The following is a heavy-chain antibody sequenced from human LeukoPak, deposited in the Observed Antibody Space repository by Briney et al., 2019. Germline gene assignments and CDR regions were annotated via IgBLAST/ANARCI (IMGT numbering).Heavy chain of an antibody. CDR3: ARAQTTMVRGGRAFDI. V-gene: IGHV1-3*01. CDR1: GYTFTSYA. J-gene: IGHJ3*02. CDR2: INAGNGNT. Sequence: ASVKVSCKASGYTFTSYAMHWVRQAPGQRLEWMGWINAGNGNTKYSQEFQGRVTITRGTSASTAYMELSSLRSEDTAVYYCARAQTTMVRGGRAFDIWGQGTMVTVSS. D-gene: IGHD3-10*01.